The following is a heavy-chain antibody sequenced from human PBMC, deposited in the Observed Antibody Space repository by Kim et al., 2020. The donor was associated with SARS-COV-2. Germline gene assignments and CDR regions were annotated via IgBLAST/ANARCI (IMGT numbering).Heavy chain of an antibody. V-gene: IGHV3-23*01. Sequence: GDTTYYADAVKGRFTISRDNSRNTLYLQLNNLRAEDSAVYYCAGQLVFVYWGQGTLVTVSS. CDR2: GDTT. CDR3: AGQLVFVY. D-gene: IGHD6-13*01. J-gene: IGHJ4*02.